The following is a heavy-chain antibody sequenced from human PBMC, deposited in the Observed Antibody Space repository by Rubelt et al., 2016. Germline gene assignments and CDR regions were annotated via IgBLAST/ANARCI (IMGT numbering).Heavy chain of an antibody. Sequence: EVQLVESGGGLVQPGGSLRLSCAASGFTFSSYEMNWVRQAPGKGLEWVSYISSSGSTIYYADSVKGRFTISRDNAKNSLYLQMKSLRAEDTAVNYCAGEAAGSVDDGMDVWGQGTTVTVTS. CDR1: GFTFSSYE. D-gene: IGHD6-25*01. V-gene: IGHV3-48*03. CDR2: ISSSGSTI. CDR3: AGEAAGSVDDGMDV. J-gene: IGHJ6*02.